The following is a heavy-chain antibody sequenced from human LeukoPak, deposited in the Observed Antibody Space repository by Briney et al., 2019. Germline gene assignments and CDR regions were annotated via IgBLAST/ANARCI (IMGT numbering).Heavy chain of an antibody. D-gene: IGHD1-1*01. V-gene: IGHV1-8*01. J-gene: IGHJ6*03. CDR2: MNPNSGNT. CDR3: ARALSWTTESYYYMDV. Sequence: ASVKVSCKASGYTFTNYDINWVRQAPGQGLEWMGWMNPNSGNTGYAQKFQGRITMTKNTSVTTAYMDLSSLTSEDTAVYYCARALSWTTESYYYMDVWGKGTTVTVSS. CDR1: GYTFTNYD.